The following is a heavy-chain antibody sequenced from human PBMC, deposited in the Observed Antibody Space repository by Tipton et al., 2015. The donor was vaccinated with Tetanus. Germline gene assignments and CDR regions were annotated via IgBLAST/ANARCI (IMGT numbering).Heavy chain of an antibody. CDR3: AGLYYYDSASYPLY. V-gene: IGHV4-39*01. D-gene: IGHD3-10*01. CDR2: ISYSAST. Sequence: LRLSCSVSGASIRNFTYYWGWIRQSPGKGLEWIGTISYSASTYYNPSLKSRVTISVDTSQSRLSLELTSVTAADTAVFYCAGLYYYDSASYPLYWGQGTLVTVSS. CDR1: GASIRNFTYY. J-gene: IGHJ4*02.